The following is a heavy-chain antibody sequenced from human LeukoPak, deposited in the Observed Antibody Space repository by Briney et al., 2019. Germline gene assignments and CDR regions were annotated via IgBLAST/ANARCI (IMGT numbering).Heavy chain of an antibody. CDR3: ARVARYCSGGSCYHNWFDP. D-gene: IGHD2-15*01. J-gene: IGHJ5*02. CDR2: IIPILGIA. Sequence: SVKVSCKASGGTFSSYAISWVRQAPGQGLEWMGRIIPILGIANYAQKFQGRVTITADKSTSTAYMELSSLRSEDTAVYYCARVARYCSGGSCYHNWFDPWGQGTLVTVSS. V-gene: IGHV1-69*04. CDR1: GGTFSSYA.